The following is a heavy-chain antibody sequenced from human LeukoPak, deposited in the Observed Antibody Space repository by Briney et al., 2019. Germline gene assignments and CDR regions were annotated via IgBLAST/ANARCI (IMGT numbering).Heavy chain of an antibody. CDR1: GFTVSSNY. V-gene: IGHV3-53*01. Sequence: SGGSLRLSCAASGFTVSSNYMTWVRQAPGKGLEWVSLIYSAGGTYYTDSVKGRFTISRHSSKNTLYLQMNSLRAEDTAVYYCARGGTLEYFQYWGQGTLVSVSS. CDR3: ARGGTLEYFQY. CDR2: IYSAGGT. J-gene: IGHJ1*01.